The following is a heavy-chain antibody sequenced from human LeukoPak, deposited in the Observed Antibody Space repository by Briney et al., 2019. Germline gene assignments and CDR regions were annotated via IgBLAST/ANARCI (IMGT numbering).Heavy chain of an antibody. J-gene: IGHJ4*02. D-gene: IGHD3-16*01. CDR2: INHSGST. Sequence: SETLSLTCAVYGGSFSGYYWSWIRQPPGKGLEWIGEINHSGSTNYNPSLKSRVTISVDTSKNQFSLKLSSVTAADTAVYYCAGGFDYWGQGTLVTVSS. CDR3: AGGFDY. CDR1: GGSFSGYY. V-gene: IGHV4-34*01.